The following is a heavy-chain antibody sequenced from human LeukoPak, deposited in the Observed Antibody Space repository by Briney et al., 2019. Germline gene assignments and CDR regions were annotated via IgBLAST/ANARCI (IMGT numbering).Heavy chain of an antibody. CDR2: ISSSADRT. J-gene: IGHJ4*02. CDR1: GFTFSSYA. D-gene: IGHD3-3*01. CDR3: AKEGVGSAAEFFDY. Sequence: PGGSLRLSCAASGFTFSSYAMNWVRQAPGKGLEWVSAISSSADRTYYPDSVKGRFTISRDNSKNTVHLEMNSLRAEDTAVYYCAKEGVGSAAEFFDYWGQGTLVTVSS. V-gene: IGHV3-23*01.